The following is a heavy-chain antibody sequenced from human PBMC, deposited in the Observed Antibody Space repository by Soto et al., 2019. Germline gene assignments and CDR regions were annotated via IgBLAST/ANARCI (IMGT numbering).Heavy chain of an antibody. Sequence: QLVESGGGLVQPGRSLRLSCVDSGFRFDEYAIHWVRQAPGKGLEWVSGISWDSGSINYAGSVRGRFTVFRDNAKNSLYLHMTSLRSEDTAFYYCAKIVTRPSLVPVFDQWGQGALVSVSS. CDR3: AKIVTRPSLVPVFDQ. CDR1: GFRFDEYA. CDR2: ISWDSGSI. J-gene: IGHJ4*02. V-gene: IGHV3-9*01. D-gene: IGHD2-21*01.